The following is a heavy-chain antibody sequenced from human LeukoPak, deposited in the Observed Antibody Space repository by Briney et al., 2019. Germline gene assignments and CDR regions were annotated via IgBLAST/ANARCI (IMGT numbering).Heavy chain of an antibody. Sequence: PGGSLRLSCAASGFTFSSYGMHWVRQAPGKGLEWVAVIWYGGSNKYYADSVKGRFTISRDNSKNTLYLQMNSLRAEDTAVYYCAKVDLDDAFDIWGQGTMVTVSS. CDR2: IWYGGSNK. J-gene: IGHJ3*02. CDR1: GFTFSSYG. CDR3: AKVDLDDAFDI. V-gene: IGHV3-30*02. D-gene: IGHD1-1*01.